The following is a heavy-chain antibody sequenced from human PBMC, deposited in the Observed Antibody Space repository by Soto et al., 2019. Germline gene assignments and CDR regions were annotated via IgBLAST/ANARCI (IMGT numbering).Heavy chain of an antibody. J-gene: IGHJ6*02. CDR2: GGT. CDR3: ARGGSSGWPGYLYYYYGMDV. V-gene: IGHV1-2*04. Sequence: GGTNYAQKFQGWVTMTRDTSISTAYMELSRLRSDDTAVYYCARGGSSGWPGYLYYYYGMDVWGQGTTVTVSS. D-gene: IGHD6-19*01.